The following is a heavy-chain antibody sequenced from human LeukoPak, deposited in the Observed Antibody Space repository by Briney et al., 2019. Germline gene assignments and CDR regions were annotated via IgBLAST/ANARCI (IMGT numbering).Heavy chain of an antibody. J-gene: IGHJ5*02. Sequence: SETLSLTCTVSGGSISSYYWSWIRQPPGKGLEWIGEINHSGSTNYNPSLKSRVTISVDTSKNQFSLKLSSVTAADTAVYYCARGGLGSYYVGRRNWFDPWGQGTLVTVSS. D-gene: IGHD1-26*01. V-gene: IGHV4-34*01. CDR3: ARGGLGSYYVGRRNWFDP. CDR2: INHSGST. CDR1: GGSISSYY.